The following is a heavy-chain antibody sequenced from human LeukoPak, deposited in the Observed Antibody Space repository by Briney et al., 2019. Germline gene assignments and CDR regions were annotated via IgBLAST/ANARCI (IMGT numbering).Heavy chain of an antibody. CDR3: AGRHSGSYYSFDY. Sequence: SETLSLTCAVYGGSFSGYYWSWIRQPPGKGLEWIGEINHSGSTNYNPSLKSRVTISVDTSKNQFSLKLNSVTAADTAVYYCAGRHSGSYYSFDYWGQGTLVTVSS. D-gene: IGHD1-26*01. CDR2: INHSGST. V-gene: IGHV4-34*01. J-gene: IGHJ4*02. CDR1: GGSFSGYY.